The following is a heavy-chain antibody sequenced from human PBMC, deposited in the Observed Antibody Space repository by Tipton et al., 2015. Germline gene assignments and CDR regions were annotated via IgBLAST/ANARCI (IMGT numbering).Heavy chain of an antibody. J-gene: IGHJ6*02. CDR3: ARDTKPRGLQLWYGMDV. V-gene: IGHV4-31*03. CDR2: IYYTGST. D-gene: IGHD5-18*01. Sequence: TLSLTGTVSGGSIYSGDEYWSWIRQHPGSGLEWDGYIYYTGSTYYNPSLRSRVAMSLDTSKNQFSLKLSSVTAADTAVYYCARDTKPRGLQLWYGMDVWGQGTTVTVSS. CDR1: GGSIYSGDEY.